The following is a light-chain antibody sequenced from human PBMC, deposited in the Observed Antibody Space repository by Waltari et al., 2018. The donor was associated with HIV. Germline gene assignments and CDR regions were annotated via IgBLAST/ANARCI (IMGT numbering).Light chain of an antibody. Sequence: QSVLTQPPSVSAAPGQKVSIPCSGSSSNIGNNYVSWYQQLPGTAPNLLIYEDDRRPSGIPDRFSATKSGASATLDITGLQIGDEADYYCGTWDRSLTTGLFGGGTKLTVL. V-gene: IGLV1-51*02. CDR2: EDD. CDR3: GTWDRSLTTGL. J-gene: IGLJ3*02. CDR1: SSNIGNNY.